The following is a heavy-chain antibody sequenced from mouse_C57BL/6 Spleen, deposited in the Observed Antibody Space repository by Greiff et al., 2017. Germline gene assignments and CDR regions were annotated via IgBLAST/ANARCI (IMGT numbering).Heavy chain of an antibody. CDR3: ATYSNYEVYFYYAMDY. D-gene: IGHD2-5*01. CDR1: GYTFTSYW. V-gene: IGHV1-52*01. Sequence: VQLQQPGAELVRPGSSVKLSCKASGYTFTSYWMHWVKQRPIQGLEWIGNIDPSDSETHYNQKFKDKATLTVDKSSSTAYMQLSSLTSEDSAVYYCATYSNYEVYFYYAMDYWGQGTSVTVSS. CDR2: IDPSDSET. J-gene: IGHJ4*01.